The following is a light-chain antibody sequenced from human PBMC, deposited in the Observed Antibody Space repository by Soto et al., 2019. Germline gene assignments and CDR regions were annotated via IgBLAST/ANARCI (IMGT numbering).Light chain of an antibody. CDR2: DAS. Sequence: EVVLTQSPATLSLSPGERATLSCRTSQSVSSYLAWYQQKPGQAPRLLIYDASNRATGIPARFSGSGSGIDFTLTISSLEPEDFAVYFCQQRSDWPSSLTFGGGTKVDIK. J-gene: IGKJ4*01. CDR1: QSVSSY. V-gene: IGKV3-11*01. CDR3: QQRSDWPSSLT.